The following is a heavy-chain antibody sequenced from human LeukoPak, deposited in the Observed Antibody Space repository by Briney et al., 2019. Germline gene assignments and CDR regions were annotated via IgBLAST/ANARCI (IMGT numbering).Heavy chain of an antibody. V-gene: IGHV3-73*01. Sequence: GGSLRLSCAASGFTFSGSAMHWVRQASGKGLEWVGRIRSKANSYATAYAASVKGRFTISRDDSKNTAYLQMNSLKTEDTAVYYCTCSSGYYFDAFDIWGQGTMVTVSS. D-gene: IGHD3-22*01. CDR2: IRSKANSYAT. CDR3: TCSSGYYFDAFDI. J-gene: IGHJ3*02. CDR1: GFTFSGSA.